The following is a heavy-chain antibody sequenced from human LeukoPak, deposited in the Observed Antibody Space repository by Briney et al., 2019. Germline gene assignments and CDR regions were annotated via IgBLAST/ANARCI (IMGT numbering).Heavy chain of an antibody. D-gene: IGHD3-3*01. CDR3: ARVPGCDCWSGYSAPHDGMDV. CDR1: RCTFSSYA. CDR2: ISPILGIT. Sequence: SSDTVSCKPSRCTFSSYAISWVRQAPGQGLEWMGRISPILGITNYAQKSHGRLTITADKSMSTAYMELNSLRSEDTAVYYCARVPGCDCWSGYSAPHDGMDVWGQGTTVTVSS. J-gene: IGHJ6*02. V-gene: IGHV1-69*04.